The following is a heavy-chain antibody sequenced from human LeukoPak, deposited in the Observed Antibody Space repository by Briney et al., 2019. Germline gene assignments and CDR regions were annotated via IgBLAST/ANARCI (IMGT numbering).Heavy chain of an antibody. Sequence: SQTLSLTFAISGDSVSSNRAGWKWIRQSPSRGLEWLGRTYYRSKWYNDYAVSVKSRITINPDTSKNQFSLQLNSVTPEDTAVYYCARSQGSGWLNDYWGQGTLVTVSS. CDR3: ARSQGSGWLNDY. CDR1: GDSVSSNRAG. CDR2: TYYRSKWYN. V-gene: IGHV6-1*01. D-gene: IGHD6-19*01. J-gene: IGHJ4*02.